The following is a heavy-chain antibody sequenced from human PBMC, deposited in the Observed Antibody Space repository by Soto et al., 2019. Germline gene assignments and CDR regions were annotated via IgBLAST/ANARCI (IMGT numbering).Heavy chain of an antibody. Sequence: GGSLRLSCAASGFTFRSYAMIWVRQAPGKGLEWVSTISDSAGNTFYADSVKGRFTISRDNSKNTLYLQMNSLRAEDTAVYYCAIDPTRYCISTSCSLNWFDPWGQGTLVTVAS. CDR2: ISDSAGNT. V-gene: IGHV3-23*01. CDR3: AIDPTRYCISTSCSLNWFDP. CDR1: GFTFRSYA. D-gene: IGHD2-2*01. J-gene: IGHJ5*02.